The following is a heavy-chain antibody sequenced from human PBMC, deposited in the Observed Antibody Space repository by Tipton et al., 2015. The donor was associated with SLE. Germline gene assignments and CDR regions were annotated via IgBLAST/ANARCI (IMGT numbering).Heavy chain of an antibody. CDR1: GGFFRDYF. D-gene: IGHD3-22*01. J-gene: IGHJ4*02. CDR3: VRGPRGSSGYPN. CDR2: INQYGNT. Sequence: TLSLTCGVYGGFFRDYFWSWIRQPPGKGLEWIGEINQYGNTNYNPSLKSRVTLSGDTSKNEFSLKLNSVTAADTAVYYCVRGPRGSSGYPNWGQGTLLTVSS. V-gene: IGHV4-34*01.